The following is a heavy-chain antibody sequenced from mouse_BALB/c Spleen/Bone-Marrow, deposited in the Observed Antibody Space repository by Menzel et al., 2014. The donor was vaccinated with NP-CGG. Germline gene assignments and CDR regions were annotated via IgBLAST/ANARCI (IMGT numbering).Heavy chain of an antibody. CDR2: INPSTGYT. CDR1: GYTFTTYW. Sequence: SGAELAKPGASVKMSCKASGYTFTTYWMHWVKQRPGQGLEWIGYINPSTGYTEYIQKFKDKATLTADKSSSTAYMQLNSLTSEDSSVYYCVLITPVVSDYWGQGTPRTVSS. J-gene: IGHJ2*01. CDR3: VLITPVVSDY. V-gene: IGHV1-7*01. D-gene: IGHD1-1*01.